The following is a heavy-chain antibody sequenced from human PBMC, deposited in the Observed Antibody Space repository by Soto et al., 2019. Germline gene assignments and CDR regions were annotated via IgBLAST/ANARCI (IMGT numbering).Heavy chain of an antibody. CDR1: GFSFSAYA. D-gene: IGHD3-3*01. J-gene: IGHJ4*02. CDR2: ISSDGSNE. Sequence: GGSLRLSCAASGFSFSAYAMHWVRQAPGKGLEWVAVISSDGSNEYYADCMKGRFTVSRDNSKNTLYLKMDSLRGEDTAVYYCARAYDFWSVYGYFDQWGQGTLVTVSS. V-gene: IGHV3-30*14. CDR3: ARAYDFWSVYGYFDQ.